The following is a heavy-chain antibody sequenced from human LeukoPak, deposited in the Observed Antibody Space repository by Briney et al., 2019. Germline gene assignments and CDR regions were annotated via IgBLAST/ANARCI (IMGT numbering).Heavy chain of an antibody. V-gene: IGHV3-53*01. CDR1: GFTVSSNY. J-gene: IGHJ3*02. CDR2: IYSGGST. CDR3: AKSLLTTATGTGRAFDI. D-gene: IGHD1-1*01. Sequence: HPGGSLRLSCAASGFTVSSNYMSWVRQAPGKGLEWVSVIYSGGSTYYADSVKGRFTISRDNSKNTLYLQMNSLRADDTAVYYCAKSLLTTATGTGRAFDIWGQGTMVTVSS.